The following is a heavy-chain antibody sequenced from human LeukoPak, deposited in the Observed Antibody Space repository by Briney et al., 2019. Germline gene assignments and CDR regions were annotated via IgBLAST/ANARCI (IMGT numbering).Heavy chain of an antibody. J-gene: IGHJ3*02. CDR1: GGSISSGGYY. V-gene: IGHV4-31*03. CDR2: IYYRWST. Sequence: PSQTLSLTCTVSGGSISSGGYYWSWNPQHPGKGRVWNGYIYYRWSTDYDPSLKSRVTISVDTSKNQFSLKLSSVTAADTAVYCCARGGLKVGELSDDAFAIWGQGTMVTVSS. D-gene: IGHD3-10*01. CDR3: ARGGLKVGELSDDAFAI.